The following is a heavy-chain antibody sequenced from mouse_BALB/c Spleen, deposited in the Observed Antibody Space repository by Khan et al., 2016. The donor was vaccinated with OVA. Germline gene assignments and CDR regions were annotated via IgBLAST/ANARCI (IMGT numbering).Heavy chain of an antibody. CDR1: GFTFSSFG. J-gene: IGHJ1*01. CDR3: ARSGGNFHWYFDV. V-gene: IGHV5-17*02. Sequence: EVELVESGGGLVQPGGSRKLSCAASGFTFSSFGIHWVRQAPKKGLEWVAYISSGSSTIYYVDTVKGRFTISRDNPKNTLFLQMTSLRSEDTAMYYCARSGGNFHWYFDVWGEGTSVTVSS. CDR2: ISSGSSTI. D-gene: IGHD2-1*01.